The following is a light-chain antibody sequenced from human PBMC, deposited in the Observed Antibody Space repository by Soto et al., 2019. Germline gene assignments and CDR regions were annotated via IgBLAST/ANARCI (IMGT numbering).Light chain of an antibody. CDR3: QQTFRTPHT. J-gene: IGKJ2*01. CDR1: QTISSY. CDR2: SAS. Sequence: DIQMPQSPASLSASVGDRVTITCRASQTISSYLNWYQQKAGAAPKLLIYSASTLQSGVPSRFSGSGFGTDYTLTMSSLQPADFAVYYCQQTFRTPHTFGQGTKLDIK. V-gene: IGKV1-39*01.